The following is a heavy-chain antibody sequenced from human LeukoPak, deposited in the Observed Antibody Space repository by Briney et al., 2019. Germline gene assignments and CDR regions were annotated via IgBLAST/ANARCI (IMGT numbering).Heavy chain of an antibody. J-gene: IGHJ4*02. CDR3: AREDYDSSGYYPLGDY. CDR2: IYYSGST. Sequence: PSETLSLTCTVSGGSISSGGYYWSWIRQHPGKGLEWIGYIYYSGSTYYNPSLKSRVTISVDTSKNQFSLKLSSVTAADTAVYYCAREDYDSSGYYPLGDYWGQGTLVTVSS. V-gene: IGHV4-31*03. CDR1: GGSISSGGYY. D-gene: IGHD3-22*01.